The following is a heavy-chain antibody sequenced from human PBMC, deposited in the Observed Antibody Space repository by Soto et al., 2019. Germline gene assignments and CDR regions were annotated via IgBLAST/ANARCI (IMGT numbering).Heavy chain of an antibody. D-gene: IGHD2-2*01. J-gene: IGHJ6*03. CDR3: ARGRSCSSTSCQNYYYMDV. CDR2: INHSGST. V-gene: IGHV4-34*01. CDR1: GGSFIGYY. Sequence: PSETLSLTCAVYGGSFIGYYWSWILQPPWKGLEWIGEINHSGSTNYNPSLKSRVTISVDTSKNQFSLKLSSVTAADTAVYYCARGRSCSSTSCQNYYYMDVWGKGTTVTVSS.